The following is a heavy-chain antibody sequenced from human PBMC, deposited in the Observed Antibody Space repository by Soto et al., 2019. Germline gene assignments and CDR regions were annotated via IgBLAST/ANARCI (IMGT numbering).Heavy chain of an antibody. CDR3: AHIPYSSSWPFDY. D-gene: IGHD6-13*01. V-gene: IGHV4-30-4*01. Sequence: SETLSLTCTVSGGSISSGDYYWSWIRQPPGKGLEWIGYIYYSGSTYYNPSLKSRVTISVDTSKNQFSLKLSSVTAADTAVYYCAHIPYSSSWPFDYWGQGTLVTVSS. CDR1: GGSISSGDYY. J-gene: IGHJ4*02. CDR2: IYYSGST.